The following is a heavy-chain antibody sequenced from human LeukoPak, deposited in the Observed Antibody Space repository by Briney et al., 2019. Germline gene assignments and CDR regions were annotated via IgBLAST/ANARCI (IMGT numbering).Heavy chain of an antibody. V-gene: IGHV4-39*01. Sequence: SETLSLTCTVSGDSFTSSSYYWGWVRQPPGKGLEWIGSIYDPGDTDYTTYHNPSLKSRVTLSVDTSKKKFSLAMISMTAADTAVYYCARHPGYYFDFWGRGILVTVPS. D-gene: IGHD2-15*01. CDR2: IYDPGDTDYTT. CDR3: ARHPGYYFDF. CDR1: GDSFTSSSYY. J-gene: IGHJ4*02.